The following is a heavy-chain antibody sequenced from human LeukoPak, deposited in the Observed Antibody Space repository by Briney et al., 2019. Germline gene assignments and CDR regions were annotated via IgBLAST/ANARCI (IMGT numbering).Heavy chain of an antibody. CDR3: ARAVKYCSGGSCYFYFDY. J-gene: IGHJ4*02. V-gene: IGHV1-2*02. Sequence: ASVKVSCKASGYTFTGYYMHWVRQAPGQGLEWMGWINPNSGGTNYAQKFQGRVTMTRDTSISTAYMELSSLRSEDTAVYYCARAVKYCSGGSCYFYFDYWGQGTLVTVSS. D-gene: IGHD2-15*01. CDR2: INPNSGGT. CDR1: GYTFTGYY.